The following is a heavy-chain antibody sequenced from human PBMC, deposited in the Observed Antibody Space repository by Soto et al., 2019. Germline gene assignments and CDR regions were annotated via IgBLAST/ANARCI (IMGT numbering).Heavy chain of an antibody. Sequence: SVKVSCKASGGTFSSYAISWVRQAPGQGLEWVGGIIPIFGTANYAQKFQGRVTITADESTSTAYMELSSLRSEDTAVYYCARPFVEYRSSSAWFDPWCQGILVNVS. CDR2: IIPIFGTA. CDR3: ARPFVEYRSSSAWFDP. J-gene: IGHJ5*02. CDR1: GGTFSSYA. V-gene: IGHV1-69*13. D-gene: IGHD6-6*01.